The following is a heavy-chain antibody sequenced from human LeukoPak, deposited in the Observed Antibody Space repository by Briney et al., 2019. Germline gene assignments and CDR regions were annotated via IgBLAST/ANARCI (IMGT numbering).Heavy chain of an antibody. CDR3: ASRSGLLNYYYGMDV. D-gene: IGHD2-15*01. CDR2: IYPGDSDT. V-gene: IGHV5-51*01. CDR1: GYSFTSYW. J-gene: IGHJ6*02. Sequence: GESLQISCKGSGYSFTSYWIGWVRQMPGKGLEWMGIIYPGDSDTRYSPSFQGQVTISADKSISTAYLQWSSLKASDTAMYYCASRSGLLNYYYGMDVWGQGTTVTVSS.